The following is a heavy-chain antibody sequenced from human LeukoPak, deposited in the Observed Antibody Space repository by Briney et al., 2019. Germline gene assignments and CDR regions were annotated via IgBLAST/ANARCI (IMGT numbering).Heavy chain of an antibody. CDR1: GFTFSSYA. CDR2: ISHDGSNK. V-gene: IGHV3-30*04. CDR3: ARGQWIQLLGGVDFDY. D-gene: IGHD5-18*01. J-gene: IGHJ4*02. Sequence: PGGSLRLSCAASGFTFSSYAMHWVRQAPGKGLEWVAVISHDGSNKYYADSVKGRFTISRDNSKNTLYLQMNSLRAEDTAVYYCARGQWIQLLGGVDFDYWGQGTLVTVSS.